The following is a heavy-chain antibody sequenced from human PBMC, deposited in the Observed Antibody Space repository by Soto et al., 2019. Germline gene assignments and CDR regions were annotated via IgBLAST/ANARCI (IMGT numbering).Heavy chain of an antibody. J-gene: IGHJ4*02. Sequence: GASVKVSCKASGGTFSSYTISWVRQAPGQGLEWLGRIIPILGIANYAQKFQGRVTITADKSTSTAYMELSSLRSEDTAVYYCAREPHYDILTGYLVDYWGQGTLVTVLL. CDR2: IIPILGIA. CDR1: GGTFSSYT. D-gene: IGHD3-9*01. CDR3: AREPHYDILTGYLVDY. V-gene: IGHV1-69*04.